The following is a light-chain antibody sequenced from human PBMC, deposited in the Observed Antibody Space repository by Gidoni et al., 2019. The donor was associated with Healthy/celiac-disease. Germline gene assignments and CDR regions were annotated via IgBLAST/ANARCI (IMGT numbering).Light chain of an antibody. CDR3: QQSYSTLT. CDR2: AAS. J-gene: IGKJ4*01. CDR1: QSISSY. Sequence: DIQMTQSPSSLSASVGDRVTITCRASQSISSYLNWYQQKPGKAPKRLIYAASSLQSGVPSRFSGSGSGTDFTLTISSLQPEDFATDYCQQSYSTLTFGGGTKVEIK. V-gene: IGKV1-39*01.